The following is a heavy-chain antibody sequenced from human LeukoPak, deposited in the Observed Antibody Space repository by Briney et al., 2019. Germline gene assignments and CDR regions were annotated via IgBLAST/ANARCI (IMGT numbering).Heavy chain of an antibody. V-gene: IGHV1-18*04. J-gene: IGHJ4*02. CDR3: ARSGRGTYYYFDY. Sequence: ASVKVSCKAFGYTFTSNYMHWVRQAPGQGLEWMGWISGSNGNTNYAQKLQGRVTMTTDTSTGTAYMELRSLRSDDTAVYYCARSGRGTYYYFDYWGQGTLVTVSS. CDR1: GYTFTSNY. CDR2: ISGSNGNT. D-gene: IGHD1-26*01.